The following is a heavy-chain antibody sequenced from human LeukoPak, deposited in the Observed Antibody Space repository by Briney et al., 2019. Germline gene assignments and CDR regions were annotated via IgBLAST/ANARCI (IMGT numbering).Heavy chain of an antibody. CDR1: GFTFSSYW. J-gene: IGHJ4*02. Sequence: PGGSLRLSCAASGFTFSSYWMHWVRQAPGKGLVWVSRINSDGSSTSYADSVKARFTISRDNAKNTLYLQMNSLRAEDTAVYYCARDRGYYDILTGSKTGYWGQGTLVTVSS. D-gene: IGHD3-9*01. CDR3: ARDRGYYDILTGSKTGY. V-gene: IGHV3-74*01. CDR2: INSDGSST.